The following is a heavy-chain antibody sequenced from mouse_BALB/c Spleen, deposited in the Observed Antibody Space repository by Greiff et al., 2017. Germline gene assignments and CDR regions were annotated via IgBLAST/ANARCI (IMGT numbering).Heavy chain of an antibody. CDR3: AREGRYYGRYLDV. CDR2: ISDGGSYT. J-gene: IGHJ1*01. CDR1: GFTFSDYY. V-gene: IGHV5-4*02. Sequence: EVKVVESGGGLVKPGGSLKLSCAASGFTFSDYYMYWVRQTPEKRLEWVATISDGGSYTYYPDSVKGRFTISRDNAKNNLYLQMSSLKSEDTAMYYCAREGRYYGRYLDVWGAGTTVTVSS. D-gene: IGHD1-1*01.